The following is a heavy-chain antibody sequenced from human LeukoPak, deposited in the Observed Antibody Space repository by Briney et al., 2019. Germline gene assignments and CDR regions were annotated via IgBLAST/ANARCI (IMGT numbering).Heavy chain of an antibody. V-gene: IGHV4-4*07. Sequence: SETLSLTCTVSGGSISSYYWSWIRQPAGKGLEWIGRIYTSGSTNYNPSLKSRVTMSVDTSKNQFSLKLSSVTAADTAVYYCARAGYCSGGSCYSYYYYYYMDVWGKGTTVTVSS. J-gene: IGHJ6*03. CDR1: GGSISSYY. CDR3: ARAGYCSGGSCYSYYYYYYMDV. CDR2: IYTSGST. D-gene: IGHD2-15*01.